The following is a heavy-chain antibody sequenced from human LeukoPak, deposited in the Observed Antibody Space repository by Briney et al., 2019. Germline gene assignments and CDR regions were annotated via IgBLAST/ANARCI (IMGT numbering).Heavy chain of an antibody. CDR2: IHYTGST. CDR3: ARDRSNNDY. D-gene: IGHD6-13*01. CDR1: GGSISSGDYF. Sequence: SETLSLTCNVSGGSISSGDYFWNWIRQPPGKGLEWLGYIHYTGSTYYNPSLKSRVTISVDRSKNQFSLKLSSVTAADTAVYYCARDRSNNDYWGQGTLVTVSS. J-gene: IGHJ4*02. V-gene: IGHV4-30-4*01.